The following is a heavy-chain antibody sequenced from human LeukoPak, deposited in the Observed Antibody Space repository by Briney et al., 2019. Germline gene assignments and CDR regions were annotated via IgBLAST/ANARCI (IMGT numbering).Heavy chain of an antibody. J-gene: IGHJ3*02. Sequence: SGTLSLTCAVSRGSISSSNWWSWVRQPPGKGLEWIGEIYHSGSTNYNPSLKSRVTISVDKSKNQFSLKLSSVTAADTAVYYCARDRAYDILTGYYDDAFDIWGQGTMVTVSS. CDR2: IYHSGST. D-gene: IGHD3-9*01. CDR1: RGSISSSNW. V-gene: IGHV4-4*02. CDR3: ARDRAYDILTGYYDDAFDI.